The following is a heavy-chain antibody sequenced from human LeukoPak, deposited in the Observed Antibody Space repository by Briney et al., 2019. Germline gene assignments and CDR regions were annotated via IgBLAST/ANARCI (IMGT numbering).Heavy chain of an antibody. CDR3: TRGSYYDSSGYSGVRLFDY. J-gene: IGHJ4*02. CDR2: INPNSGGT. D-gene: IGHD3-22*01. CDR1: GYTITDYY. Sequence: RASVKVSCKASGYTITDYYIHWVRQAPGQGLEWMGWINPNSGGTNYAQKFQGRVTMTSDTSISTAYMELSRLRSDDTALYYCTRGSYYDSSGYSGVRLFDYWGQGTLVTVSS. V-gene: IGHV1-2*02.